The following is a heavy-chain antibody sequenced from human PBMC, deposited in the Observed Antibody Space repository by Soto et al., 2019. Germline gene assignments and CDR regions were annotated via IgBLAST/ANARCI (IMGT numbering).Heavy chain of an antibody. Sequence: QVQLVESGGGVVQPGRSLRLSCAASGFTFSSYGMHWVRQAPGKGLEWVAVISYDGSNKYYADSVKGRFTISRDNSTTTLYLQMNSLRAEDTAVYYCANDLWQQLDPEWFDPWGQGTLVTVSS. CDR3: ANDLWQQLDPEWFDP. D-gene: IGHD6-13*01. V-gene: IGHV3-30*18. J-gene: IGHJ5*02. CDR2: ISYDGSNK. CDR1: GFTFSSYG.